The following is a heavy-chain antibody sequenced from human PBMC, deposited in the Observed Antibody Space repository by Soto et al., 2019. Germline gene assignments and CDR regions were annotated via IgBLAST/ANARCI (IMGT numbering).Heavy chain of an antibody. J-gene: IGHJ4*02. CDR2: IDPDDGET. D-gene: IGHD4-17*01. V-gene: IGHV1-69*10. Sequence: SVKVSCKASGGTLSSYTISWVRQAPAQGFEWMGGIDPDDGETNYAQKFQGSVTMTADTSTDTAYMELSSLRSEDTAVYYCATDTVTIVYWGQGTLVTVSS. CDR3: ATDTVTIVY. CDR1: GGTLSSYT.